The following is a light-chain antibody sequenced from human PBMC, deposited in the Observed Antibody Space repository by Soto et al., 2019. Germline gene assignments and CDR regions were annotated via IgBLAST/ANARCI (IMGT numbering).Light chain of an antibody. V-gene: IGKV3-20*01. CDR2: GAS. Sequence: EKVLTQSLVTLSLYPGERAILYSRASESVSNNYLAWYQQKPGQAPRLIIYGASHRATGIPDRFSGRGSGTDFTLTISSLEPEDFVVYYCQQYGRSPTFGKGPKVDI. CDR3: QQYGRSPT. J-gene: IGKJ1*01. CDR1: ESVSNNY.